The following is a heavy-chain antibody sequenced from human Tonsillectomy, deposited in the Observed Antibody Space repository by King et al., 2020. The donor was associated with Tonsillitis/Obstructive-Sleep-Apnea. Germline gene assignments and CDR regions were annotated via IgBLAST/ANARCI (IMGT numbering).Heavy chain of an antibody. CDR3: AKLYGGNSGSHFDY. CDR2: ISNSGGST. V-gene: IGHV3-23*04. D-gene: IGHD4-23*01. J-gene: IGHJ4*02. Sequence: EVQLVESGGGLVQSGGSLRLSCAVSGFTFNSYGMSGVRQAPGKGLEWVSVISNSGGSTYYADSVKGRFTISRDNSKNTLYLQMNSLRAADTAVYYCAKLYGGNSGSHFDYWGQGTLVTVSP. CDR1: GFTFNSYG.